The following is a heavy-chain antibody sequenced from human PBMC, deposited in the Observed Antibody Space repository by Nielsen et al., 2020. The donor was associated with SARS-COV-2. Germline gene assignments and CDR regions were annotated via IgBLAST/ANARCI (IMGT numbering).Heavy chain of an antibody. D-gene: IGHD6-13*01. CDR1: GGSISSYY. CDR3: ARDAGIAASYTLVY. V-gene: IGHV4-59*01. Sequence: SETLSLTCTVSGGSISSYYWSWIRQPPGKGLEWIGYIYYSGSTNYNPSLKSRVTISVDTSKNQFSLKLSSVTAADTAVYYCARDAGIAASYTLVYWGQGTLVTVSS. J-gene: IGHJ4*02. CDR2: IYYSGST.